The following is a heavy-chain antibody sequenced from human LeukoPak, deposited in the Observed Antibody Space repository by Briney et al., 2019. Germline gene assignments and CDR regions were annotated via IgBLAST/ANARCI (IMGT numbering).Heavy chain of an antibody. CDR3: AELGITMIGGV. J-gene: IGHJ6*04. D-gene: IGHD3-10*02. CDR2: ISSSGSTI. V-gene: IGHV3-48*03. Sequence: GGSLRLSCAASGFTLSSYEVESVRQAPGRGLGWVSYISSSGSTIYYADSVKGRFTIYRDNAKNSLYLQMNSLRAEDTAVYYCAELGITMIGGVWGKGTTVTISS. CDR1: GFTLSSYE.